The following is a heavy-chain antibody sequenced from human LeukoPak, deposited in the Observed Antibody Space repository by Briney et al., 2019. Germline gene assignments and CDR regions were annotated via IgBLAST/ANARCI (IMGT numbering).Heavy chain of an antibody. CDR1: EFTFSSYN. CDR3: AAGYCAGGSCSSPIYY. J-gene: IGHJ4*02. CDR2: INQDGSEK. Sequence: PGGSLRLSCAASEFTFSSYNMNWVRQAPGKGLEWVAHINQDGSEKYDVDSVKGRFTISRDNAKNSLFLQMNSLRVEDTAVYYCAAGYCAGGSCSSPIYYWGQGTLVTVSS. D-gene: IGHD2-15*01. V-gene: IGHV3-7*01.